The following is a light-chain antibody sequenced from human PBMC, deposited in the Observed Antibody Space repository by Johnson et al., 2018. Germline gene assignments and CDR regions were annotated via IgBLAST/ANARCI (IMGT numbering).Light chain of an antibody. V-gene: IGLV1-51*02. J-gene: IGLJ1*01. CDR3: GTWDSSLRAGNV. Sequence: QSVLTQPPSVSAAPGQKVTISCAGSSSNIGNNYVSWYQQRPGTAPKLLIYENNKRPSGIPDRFSGSKSGTAATLGITGLQTGDEADYYCGTWDSSLRAGNVLGTGTKVTVL. CDR2: ENN. CDR1: SSNIGNNY.